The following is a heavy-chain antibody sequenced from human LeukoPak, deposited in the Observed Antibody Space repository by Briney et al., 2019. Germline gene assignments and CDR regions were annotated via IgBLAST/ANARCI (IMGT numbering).Heavy chain of an antibody. Sequence: SETLSLTCTVPGGSISGYYWSWVRQPPGKGLEWIGYLYSSGSTNYNPSLKSRVTISLDTSENQFSLKLSSVTAADTAVYYCARHYYDRSDSYSFDYWGQGTLVTVSS. CDR1: GGSISGYY. CDR2: LYSSGST. CDR3: ARHYYDRSDSYSFDY. J-gene: IGHJ4*02. D-gene: IGHD3-22*01. V-gene: IGHV4-59*08.